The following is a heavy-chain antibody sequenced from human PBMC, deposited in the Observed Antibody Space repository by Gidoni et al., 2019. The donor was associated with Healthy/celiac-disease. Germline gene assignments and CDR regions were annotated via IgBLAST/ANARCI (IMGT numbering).Heavy chain of an antibody. CDR3: ARGDSSTGPYDFWSGYSYDAFDI. V-gene: IGHV3-21*01. J-gene: IGHJ3*02. D-gene: IGHD3-3*01. Sequence: EVQLVESGGGLVKPGGSLRLSCAASGFTFSSYLLHWVRQAPGKGLEWVSSISSSSSYIYYADSVKGRFTISRDNAKNSLYLQMNSLRAEDTAVYYCARGDSSTGPYDFWSGYSYDAFDIWGQGTMVTVSS. CDR2: ISSSSSYI. CDR1: GFTFSSYL.